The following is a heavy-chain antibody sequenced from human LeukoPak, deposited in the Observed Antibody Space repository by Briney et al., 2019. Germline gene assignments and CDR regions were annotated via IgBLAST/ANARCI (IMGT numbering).Heavy chain of an antibody. CDR2: FIPSLGIA. V-gene: IGHV1-69*10. CDR1: GGTSSSYA. J-gene: IGHJ4*02. Sequence: SVKVSCKASGGTSSSYAISWVRQAPGHQVEWLGGFIPSLGIANYAQKFQGRVTITADKSTSTDYMELSSLRSEDTAVYYCARDRDTAMELRGFRSLPTYWGQGTLVTVSS. CDR3: ARDRDTAMELRGFRSLPTY. D-gene: IGHD5-18*01.